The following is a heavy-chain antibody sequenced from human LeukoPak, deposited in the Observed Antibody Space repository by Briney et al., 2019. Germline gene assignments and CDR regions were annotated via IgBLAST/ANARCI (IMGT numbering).Heavy chain of an antibody. CDR2: IIPIFGTA. Sequence: SVKVSCKASGGTFSSYAISWVRQAPGQGLEWMGGIIPIFGTANYAQKFQGRVTITTDESTSTAYMELSSPESEDTAVYYWGSGAVEVNPRPGGPIWGQGTLVTVSS. V-gene: IGHV1-69*05. CDR3: GSGAVEVNPRPGGPI. J-gene: IGHJ4*01. D-gene: IGHD1-14*01. CDR1: GGTFSSYA.